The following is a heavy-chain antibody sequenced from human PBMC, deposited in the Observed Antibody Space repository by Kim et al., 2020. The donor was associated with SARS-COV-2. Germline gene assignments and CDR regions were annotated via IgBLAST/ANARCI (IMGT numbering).Heavy chain of an antibody. J-gene: IGHJ6*03. Sequence: GGSLRLSCAASGFTFDDYAMHWVRQAPGKGLEWVSGISWNSGSIGYADSVKGRFTISRDNAKNSLYLQMNSLRAEDTALYYCAAASIAVAGTIYYYYYYMDVWGKGTTVTVSS. D-gene: IGHD6-19*01. CDR3: AAASIAVAGTIYYYYYYMDV. V-gene: IGHV3-9*01. CDR2: ISWNSGSI. CDR1: GFTFDDYA.